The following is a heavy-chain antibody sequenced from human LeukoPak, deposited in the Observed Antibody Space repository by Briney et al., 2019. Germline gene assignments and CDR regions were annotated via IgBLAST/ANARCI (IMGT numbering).Heavy chain of an antibody. V-gene: IGHV4-30-4*01. Sequence: PSETLSLTCTVSGGSISSGDYYWSWIRQPPGKGLEWIGYIYYSGSTYYNPSLKSRVTISVDTSKNQFSLKLSSVTAADTAVYYCARLPITYSYYGMDVWGQGTTVTVSS. J-gene: IGHJ6*02. CDR3: ARLPITYSYYGMDV. D-gene: IGHD3-10*01. CDR1: GGSISSGDYY. CDR2: IYYSGST.